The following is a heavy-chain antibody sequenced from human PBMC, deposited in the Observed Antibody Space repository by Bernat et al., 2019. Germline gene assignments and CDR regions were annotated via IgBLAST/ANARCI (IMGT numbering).Heavy chain of an antibody. CDR1: GYTFTSYY. Sequence: QVQLVQSGAEVKKPGASVKVSCKASGYTFTSYYIHWVRQAPGQGLEWMGIINPSGGGTSYAQKFQGRVTVTGDTSTTTVYMELNSLRSEDTAVYYCARDLSTVEMATKFGWVCGYWGQGTLVTVSS. CDR3: ARDLSTVEMATKFGWVCGY. CDR2: INPSGGGT. V-gene: IGHV1-46*01. J-gene: IGHJ4*02. D-gene: IGHD5-24*01.